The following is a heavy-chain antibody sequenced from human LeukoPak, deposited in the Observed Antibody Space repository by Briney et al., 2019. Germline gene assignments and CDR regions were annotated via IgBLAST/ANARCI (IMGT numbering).Heavy chain of an antibody. J-gene: IGHJ3*02. CDR3: AKGYYDSSGYYLAAYPDAFDI. V-gene: IGHV3-23*01. Sequence: PGGSLRLSCAASGFTFSSYAMSWVRQAPGTGLEWVSAISGSGGSTYYADSVKGRFTISRDNSKNTLYLQMNSLRAEGTAVYYCAKGYYDSSGYYLAAYPDAFDIWGQGTMVTVSS. CDR2: ISGSGGST. CDR1: GFTFSSYA. D-gene: IGHD3-22*01.